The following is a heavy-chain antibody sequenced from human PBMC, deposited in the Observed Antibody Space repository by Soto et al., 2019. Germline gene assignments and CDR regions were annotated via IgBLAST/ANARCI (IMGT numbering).Heavy chain of an antibody. V-gene: IGHV3-48*02. D-gene: IGHD3-16*01. CDR2: ITSKSTTI. J-gene: IGHJ5*02. CDR1: GFTFSNFV. CDR3: AREMGACSDSSCYPGPYDS. Sequence: PGGSLRLSCAASGFTFSNFVMSWVRQAPGQGLEWVSYITSKSTTIKYADSVKGRFTVSRDNAKNSLYLQLNSLRDEDTAVYYCAREMGACSDSSCYPGPYDSWGQGTLVTVSS.